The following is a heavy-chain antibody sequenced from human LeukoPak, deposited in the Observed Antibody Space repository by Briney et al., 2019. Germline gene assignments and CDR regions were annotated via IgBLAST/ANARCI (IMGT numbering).Heavy chain of an antibody. V-gene: IGHV1-2*02. D-gene: IGHD2-2*01. J-gene: IGHJ4*02. CDR2: INPNSGFT. CDR3: ARLADCSSSSCRSFDY. Sequence: ASVKVPCKASGYPFTGYYLHWVRQAPGQGREWMGWINPNSGFTNYAQKFQGRVTMTRDTSISTAYMELSRLRSDDTAVYYCARLADCSSSSCRSFDYWGQGTLVTVSS. CDR1: GYPFTGYY.